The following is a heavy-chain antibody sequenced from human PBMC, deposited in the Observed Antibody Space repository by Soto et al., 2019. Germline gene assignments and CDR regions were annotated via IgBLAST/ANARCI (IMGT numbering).Heavy chain of an antibody. Sequence: SETLSLTCTVSGGSISSSSYYWGWIRQPPGKGLEWIGSIYYSGSTYYNPSLKSRVTISVDTSKNQFSLKLSSVTAADTAVYYCAIDHSSSWYGSYNWFDPWGQGTLVTVSS. J-gene: IGHJ5*02. V-gene: IGHV4-39*07. D-gene: IGHD6-13*01. CDR1: GGSISSSSYY. CDR3: AIDHSSSWYGSYNWFDP. CDR2: IYYSGST.